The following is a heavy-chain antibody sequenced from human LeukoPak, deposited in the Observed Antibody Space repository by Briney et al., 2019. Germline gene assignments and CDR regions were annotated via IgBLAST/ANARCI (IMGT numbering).Heavy chain of an antibody. V-gene: IGHV3-20*04. J-gene: IGHJ5*02. CDR3: ARDLLRFGELWENWFDP. D-gene: IGHD3-10*01. CDR1: GFTFDDYG. CDR2: ITWSGGST. Sequence: GGSLRLSCAASGFTFDDYGMNWVRQAPGKGLEWVSGITWSGGSTGYTDSVKGRFAISRDNAKNSLYLQMNSLRAEDTALYYCARDLLRFGELWENWFDPWGQGTLVTVSS.